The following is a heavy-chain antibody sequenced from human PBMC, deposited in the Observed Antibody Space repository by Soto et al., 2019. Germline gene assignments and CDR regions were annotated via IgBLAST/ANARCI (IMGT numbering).Heavy chain of an antibody. CDR1: GEAFTDSS. J-gene: IGHJ5*02. Sequence: ASVKVSWKSSGEAFTDSSMHWVRQAPGQGLEWMGWINLNSGDTNYAEKFRGRVTMTRDTSIITAYMELTRLKSDDTAVYYCARDLGGYDLYGPDTWGQGTLVTVSS. D-gene: IGHD5-12*01. CDR2: INLNSGDT. CDR3: ARDLGGYDLYGPDT. V-gene: IGHV1-2*02.